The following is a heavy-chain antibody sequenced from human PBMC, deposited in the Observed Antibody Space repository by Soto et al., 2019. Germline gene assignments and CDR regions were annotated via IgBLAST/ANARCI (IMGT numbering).Heavy chain of an antibody. V-gene: IGHV1-18*04. Sequence: ASVKVSCKSSGYTFTNYGITWVRRAPGQGLEWMGWIGACNGRKNYAQKFQDRMTLATETSTSTVYMELRSLRSDDTALYYCARGYGDYVFGVDFWGQGTQVTVSS. CDR2: IGACNGRK. J-gene: IGHJ4*02. CDR3: ARGYGDYVFGVDF. CDR1: GYTFTNYG. D-gene: IGHD5-12*01.